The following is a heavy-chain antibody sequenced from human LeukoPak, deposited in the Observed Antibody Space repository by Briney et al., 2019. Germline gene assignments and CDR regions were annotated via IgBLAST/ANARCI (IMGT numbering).Heavy chain of an antibody. J-gene: IGHJ5*02. CDR3: ARGFGHP. D-gene: IGHD3-10*01. V-gene: IGHV4-4*07. CDR1: GGSISGYY. CDR2: VYATGTT. Sequence: PSETLSLTCTVSGGSISGYYWSWFRQPAGKGLEWIGRVYATGTTNYNPSLKSRVAMSIDTSKNQFSLKLTSVTAADTAVYYCARGFGHPWGQGTLVTVSS.